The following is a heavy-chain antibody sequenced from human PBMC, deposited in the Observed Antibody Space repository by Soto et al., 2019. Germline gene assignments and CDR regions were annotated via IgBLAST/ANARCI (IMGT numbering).Heavy chain of an antibody. CDR3: ARGIVVVPAAISHNWFDP. V-gene: IGHV4-31*03. J-gene: IGHJ5*02. CDR1: GGSISSGGYY. CDR2: IYYSGST. D-gene: IGHD2-2*02. Sequence: QVQLQESGPGLVKPSQTLSLTCTVSGGSISSGGYYWSWIRQHPGKGLEWIGYIYYSGSTYYNPSLKSRVTISVDTSKNQFSLKLSSVTAADTAVYYCARGIVVVPAAISHNWFDPWGQGTLVTVSS.